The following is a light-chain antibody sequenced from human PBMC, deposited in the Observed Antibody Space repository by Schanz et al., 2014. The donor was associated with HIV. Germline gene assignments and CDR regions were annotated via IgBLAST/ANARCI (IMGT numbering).Light chain of an antibody. CDR1: QSVSSSY. J-gene: IGKJ1*01. Sequence: EIVLTQSPGTLSLSPGERATLSCRASQSVSSSYLAWYQQKPGQAPTLLIYGASKRATGIPDRFIGSDSGTDFTLTISRVEPEDYAVYYCQQYGSPPWTFGQGTKVEV. CDR2: GAS. CDR3: QQYGSPPWT. V-gene: IGKV3-20*01.